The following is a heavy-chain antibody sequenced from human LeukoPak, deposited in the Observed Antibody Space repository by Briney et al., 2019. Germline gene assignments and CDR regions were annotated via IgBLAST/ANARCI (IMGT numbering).Heavy chain of an antibody. CDR3: AGAVSGYIYGYGY. Sequence: PGGSLRLSCVASGFTFSSYNIDWVRQAPGKGLEWVSYISSSSSTIHYADSVKGRFTISRDNAKNSLYLQMNSLRDEDTAVYYCAGAVSGYIYGYGYWGQGTLVTVSS. D-gene: IGHD5-18*01. J-gene: IGHJ4*02. CDR2: ISSSSSTI. CDR1: GFTFSSYN. V-gene: IGHV3-48*02.